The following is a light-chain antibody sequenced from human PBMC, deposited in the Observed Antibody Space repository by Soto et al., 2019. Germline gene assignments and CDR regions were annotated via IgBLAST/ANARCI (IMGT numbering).Light chain of an antibody. CDR3: QQYGSSPSIT. CDR1: QSVSSSY. J-gene: IGKJ5*01. V-gene: IGKV3-20*01. CDR2: GAS. Sequence: EIVLTQSPGTLSLSPGERATLSCRASQSVSSSYLAWYQQKPGQAPRLLIYGASSRATGIPDRFSGSGSGTDSTLTISRLEPEDFAVYYCQQYGSSPSITFGQGTRL.